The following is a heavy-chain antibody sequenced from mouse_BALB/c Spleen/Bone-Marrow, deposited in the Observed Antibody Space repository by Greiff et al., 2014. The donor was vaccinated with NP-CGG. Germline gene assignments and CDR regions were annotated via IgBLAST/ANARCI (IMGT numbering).Heavy chain of an antibody. CDR1: GFNIKDTY. CDR2: IDPANGNT. J-gene: IGHJ4*01. D-gene: IGHD1-1*01. V-gene: IGHV14-3*02. Sequence: VQLQQSGAELVKPGASVKLSCTASGFNIKDTYMHWVKQRPEQGLEWIGRIDPANGNTKYDPKFQGKATITADTSSNTAYLQLSSLTSGDTAVYYCARSRDYGSSYYAMDYWGQGTSVTVSS. CDR3: ARSRDYGSSYYAMDY.